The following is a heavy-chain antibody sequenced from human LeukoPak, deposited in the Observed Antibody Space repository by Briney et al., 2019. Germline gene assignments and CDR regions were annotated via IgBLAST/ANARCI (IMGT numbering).Heavy chain of an antibody. Sequence: GGSLRLSCAASGFTFRSYWMHWVRQAPGKGRVWVSRINSDGSRTSYADSVKGRFTISRDNAKNTLYLQMHSLRAEDTAVYYCARGSGYLPRAFDIWGQGTMVTVSS. J-gene: IGHJ3*02. CDR2: INSDGSRT. D-gene: IGHD5-12*01. CDR3: ARGSGYLPRAFDI. V-gene: IGHV3-74*01. CDR1: GFTFRSYW.